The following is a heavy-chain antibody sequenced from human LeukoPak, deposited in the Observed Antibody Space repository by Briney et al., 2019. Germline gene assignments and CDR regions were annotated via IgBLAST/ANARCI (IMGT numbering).Heavy chain of an antibody. CDR1: GGSISSGGYS. CDR3: ARGLVVPAAMGDYYYYGMDV. J-gene: IGHJ6*02. Sequence: SLTLSLTCAVSGGSISSGGYSWSWIRQPPGKGLEWIGYIYHSGSTYYNPSLKSRVTISVDRSKNQFSLKLSSVTAADTAVYYCARGLVVPAAMGDYYYYGMDVWGQGTTVTVSS. CDR2: IYHSGST. D-gene: IGHD2-2*01. V-gene: IGHV4-30-2*01.